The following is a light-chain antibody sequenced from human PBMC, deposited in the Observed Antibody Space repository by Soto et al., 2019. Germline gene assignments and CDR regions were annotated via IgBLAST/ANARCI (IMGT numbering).Light chain of an antibody. V-gene: IGLV2-14*01. CDR2: EVS. CDR3: SSYTSSTTRV. CDR1: SSDFGGYNY. J-gene: IGLJ1*01. Sequence: QSALTQPASVSGSPGQSITISCTGTSSDFGGYNYVSWYQQHPDKAPKLMIYEVSNRPSGVSSRFSGSKSGNTASLTISGLQAEDEADSYCSSYTSSTTRVFGTGTKVTVL.